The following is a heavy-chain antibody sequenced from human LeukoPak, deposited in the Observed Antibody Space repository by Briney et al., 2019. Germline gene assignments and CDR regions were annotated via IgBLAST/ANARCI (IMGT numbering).Heavy chain of an antibody. D-gene: IGHD3-22*01. V-gene: IGHV3-7*01. CDR3: ARDSSGYQ. Sequence: GGSLRLSCAASGFTFSTYWMSWVRQAPGKGLEWVANIKEDGSEKYYGDSVKGRFTISRDNAKNSLYLEMNSLRVEDTAVYYCARDSSGYQWGQGTLATVSS. CDR2: IKEDGSEK. CDR1: GFTFSTYW. J-gene: IGHJ4*02.